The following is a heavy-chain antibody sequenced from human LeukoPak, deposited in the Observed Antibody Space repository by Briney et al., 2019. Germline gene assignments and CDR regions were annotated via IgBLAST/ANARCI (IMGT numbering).Heavy chain of an antibody. CDR3: AGGSYSRSSFDY. CDR1: GGSISSYY. J-gene: IGHJ4*02. CDR2: IYYSGST. Sequence: SETLSLTCTVSGGSISSYYWSWIRQPPGKGLEWIGYIYYSGSTNYNPSLKSRVTISVDTSKNQFSLKLSSVTAADTAVYYCAGGSYSRSSFDYWGQGTLATVSS. D-gene: IGHD1-26*01. V-gene: IGHV4-59*01.